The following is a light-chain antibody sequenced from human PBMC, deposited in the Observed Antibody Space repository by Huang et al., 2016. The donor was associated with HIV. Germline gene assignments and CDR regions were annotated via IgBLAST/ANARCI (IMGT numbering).Light chain of an antibody. V-gene: IGKV3-15*01. CDR1: QSVSGN. CDR3: QQYNRWPPWT. J-gene: IGKJ1*01. Sequence: EIVMTQSPATLSVSPGETATLSCRASQSVSGNLAWYQQKPGQAPRRLIYGASTRATGIAARFSGSGSGTEFTLTISSLQSEDFAVYYCQQYNRWPPWTFGQGTKVEIK. CDR2: GAS.